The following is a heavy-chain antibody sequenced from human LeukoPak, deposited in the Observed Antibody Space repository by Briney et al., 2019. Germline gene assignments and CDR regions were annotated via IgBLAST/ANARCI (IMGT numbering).Heavy chain of an antibody. CDR1: GFTFSGSA. CDR2: IRSKANSYAT. V-gene: IGHV3-73*01. J-gene: IGHJ6*03. Sequence: GGSLRLSCAASGFTFSGSAMHWVRQASGKGLEWVGRIRSKANSYATAYAASVKGRFTISRDDSKNTAYLQMNSLKTEDTAVYYCTRPAGSGGMFYDILTGTPATGYYYMDVWGKGTTVTVSS. CDR3: TRPAGSGGMFYDILTGTPATGYYYMDV. D-gene: IGHD3-9*01.